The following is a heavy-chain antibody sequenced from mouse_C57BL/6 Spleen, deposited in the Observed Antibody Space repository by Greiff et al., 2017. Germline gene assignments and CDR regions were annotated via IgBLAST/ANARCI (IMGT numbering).Heavy chain of an antibody. CDR1: GYAFSSYW. V-gene: IGHV1-80*01. Sequence: QVQLKESGAELVKPGASVKISCKASGYAFSSYWMNWVKQRPGKGLEWIGQIYPGDGDTNYNGKFKGKDTLTADKSSSTAFMQLSSLTSEDSAVYFCAGVWDGPAYWGQGTLVTVSA. CDR3: AGVWDGPAY. J-gene: IGHJ3*01. D-gene: IGHD2-3*01. CDR2: IYPGDGDT.